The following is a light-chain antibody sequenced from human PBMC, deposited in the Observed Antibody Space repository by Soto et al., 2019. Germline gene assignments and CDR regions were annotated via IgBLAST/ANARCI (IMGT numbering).Light chain of an antibody. J-gene: IGLJ2*01. CDR1: RTDVGSYDL. CDR3: CSYAGTSSVVL. V-gene: IGLV2-23*02. Sequence: QSALTQPASVSGSPGQSITISCTGTRTDVGSYDLVSWYQQLPGKVPKLVIYEVTKRPSGVSNRFSGSKSGNTASLTISGLQAEDGADYYCCSYAGTSSVVLFGGGTKVTVL. CDR2: EVT.